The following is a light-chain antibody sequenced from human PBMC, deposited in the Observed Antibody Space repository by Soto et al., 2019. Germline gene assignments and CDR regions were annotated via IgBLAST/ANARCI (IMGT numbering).Light chain of an antibody. CDR3: QQRKSFLVT. CDR2: AAS. Sequence: DIQLTQSPSFLSSSVGDRVTITCRASQDINTYLAWYQQKPGKAPSLLIFAASTWENRIPQRFSGSRSGTEFTVTITMLHPEDFTTFFCQQRKSFLVTFGQGTRLEIK. J-gene: IGKJ5*01. CDR1: QDINTY. V-gene: IGKV1-9*01.